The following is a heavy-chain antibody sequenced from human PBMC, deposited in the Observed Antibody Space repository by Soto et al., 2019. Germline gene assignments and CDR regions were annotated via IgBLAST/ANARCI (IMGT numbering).Heavy chain of an antibody. D-gene: IGHD1-26*01. J-gene: IGHJ4*02. V-gene: IGHV3-23*01. CDR2: ISGSGGST. Sequence: EVQLLESGGGLVQPGGSLRLSCAASGFTFSSYAMSWVRQAPGKGLEWVSAISGSGGSTYYADSVKGRFTISRDNSKNTLYLQMNSLRAEDTAVYYCAREGGARGELAYYFDYWGQGTLVTVSS. CDR3: AREGGARGELAYYFDY. CDR1: GFTFSSYA.